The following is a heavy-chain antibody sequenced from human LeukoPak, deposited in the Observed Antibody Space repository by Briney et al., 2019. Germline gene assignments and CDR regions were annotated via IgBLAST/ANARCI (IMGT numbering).Heavy chain of an antibody. J-gene: IGHJ4*02. Sequence: GGSLRLSCAASGFTFSSYAMHWVRQAPGKGLEWVAFIRYDGSDKYYADSVKGRFTISRDNSNNTLYLQMNSLRAEDTAVYYCAKDLTTVTSQGDYWGQGTLVTVSS. V-gene: IGHV3-30*02. CDR2: IRYDGSDK. CDR1: GFTFSSYA. CDR3: AKDLTTVTSQGDY. D-gene: IGHD4-17*01.